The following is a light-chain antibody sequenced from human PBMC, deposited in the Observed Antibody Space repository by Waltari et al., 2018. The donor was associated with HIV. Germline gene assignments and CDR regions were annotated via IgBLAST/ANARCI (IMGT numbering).Light chain of an antibody. CDR3: QTWATGTHE. Sequence: QVVLTQSPSASASLGASVTLTCTLSSGLSTYAIVWHQHQPEKGPRYLMKLNSDGTHTRGDGIPDRFSGSSSGAERSLTISSLQSEDEADYYCQTWATGTHEFGGGTKLTVL. J-gene: IGLJ2*01. CDR1: SGLSTYA. CDR2: LNSDGTH. V-gene: IGLV4-69*01.